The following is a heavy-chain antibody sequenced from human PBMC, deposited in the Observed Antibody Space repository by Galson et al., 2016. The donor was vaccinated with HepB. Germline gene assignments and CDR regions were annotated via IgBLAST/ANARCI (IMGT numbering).Heavy chain of an antibody. CDR1: GFTFNNAC. J-gene: IGHJ6*04. CDR3: TTECLGAFYTGHYYFGMDV. CDR2: IKSKTDGGTA. Sequence: SLRLSCAASGFTFNNACMSWVRQAPGKGLEWVGRIKSKTDGGTADYAAPVQGRFTISRDDSKNTLLLQMNSLKTEETAVDYCTTECLGAFYTGHYYFGMDVWGKGTTVTVSS. V-gene: IGHV3-15*01. D-gene: IGHD2-8*01.